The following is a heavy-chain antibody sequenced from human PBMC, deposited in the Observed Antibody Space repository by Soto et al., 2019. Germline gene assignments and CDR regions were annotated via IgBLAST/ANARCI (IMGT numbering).Heavy chain of an antibody. J-gene: IGHJ6*02. CDR1: GGTFSSYA. V-gene: IGHV1-69*05. CDR3: XXXXXXSPXGXYYYGMDV. CDR2: IIPIFGTA. Sequence: QVQLVQSGAEVKKPGSSVKVSCKASGGTFSSYAISWVRQAPGQGLEWMGGIIPIFGTADYAQKFQGRVTITXXXXXXXXXXXXXXXXXXXXXVXXXXXXXXXSPXGXYYYGMDVWGQGTTVTVSS.